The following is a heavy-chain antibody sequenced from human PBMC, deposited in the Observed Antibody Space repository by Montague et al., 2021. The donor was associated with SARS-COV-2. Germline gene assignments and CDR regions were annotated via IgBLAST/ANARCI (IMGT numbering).Heavy chain of an antibody. CDR2: IYYSGCT. J-gene: IGHJ6*02. V-gene: IGHV4-39*07. CDR1: GGSISSSSYY. Sequence: SETLSLTCTASGGSISSSSYYWGWIRQPPGKGLEWIGSIYYSGCTXYNPSLKSRVTISVDTSKNQFSLKLSSVTAADTAVYYCARVGRQQLVRLSGLDVWGQGSTVTVSS. CDR3: ARVGRQQLVRLSGLDV. D-gene: IGHD6-13*01.